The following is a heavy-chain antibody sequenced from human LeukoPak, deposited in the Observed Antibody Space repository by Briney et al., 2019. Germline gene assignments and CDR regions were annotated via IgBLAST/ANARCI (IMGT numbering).Heavy chain of an antibody. Sequence: PGGSLRLSCVASGLPIADFAMHWVRQAPGKGLEWVSLISGDGVSTFYADSVKGRFSIPRDNSKNSLSLEMNSLRTEDTAMYYCARESGKFDYWGQGTLVAVSS. CDR2: ISGDGVST. CDR3: ARESGKFDY. J-gene: IGHJ4*02. V-gene: IGHV3-43*02. CDR1: GLPIADFA.